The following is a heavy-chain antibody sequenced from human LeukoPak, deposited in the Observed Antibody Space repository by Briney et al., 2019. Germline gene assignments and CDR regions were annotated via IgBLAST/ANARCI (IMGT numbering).Heavy chain of an antibody. Sequence: PAETLSLTCTVSGASLRNYYCSWTPQSPGKGLEWIGYIYYSETTNYNPSRKGRVTISVDTSKNQFCLKLTSVTAADTAVYYCARSGSYGGHFDNWGQGSLVTVSS. CDR3: ARSGSYGGHFDN. CDR1: GASLRNYY. CDR2: IYYSETT. J-gene: IGHJ4*02. D-gene: IGHD1-26*01. V-gene: IGHV4-59*08.